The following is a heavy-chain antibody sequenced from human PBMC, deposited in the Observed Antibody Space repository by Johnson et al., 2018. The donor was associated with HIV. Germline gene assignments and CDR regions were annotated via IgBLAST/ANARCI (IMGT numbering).Heavy chain of an antibody. CDR1: GFTFSSYA. D-gene: IGHD3-3*01. Sequence: VQLVESGGGVVQPGRSLRLSCAASGFTFSSYAMHWVRQATGKGLEWVSAIGTAGDTSYPGSVKGRFTISRDNSKSTLYLQMNSLRAEDTAVYYCANDFWSGSGIWGQGTMVTVSS. CDR3: ANDFWSGSGI. J-gene: IGHJ3*02. V-gene: IGHV3-13*01. CDR2: IGTAGDT.